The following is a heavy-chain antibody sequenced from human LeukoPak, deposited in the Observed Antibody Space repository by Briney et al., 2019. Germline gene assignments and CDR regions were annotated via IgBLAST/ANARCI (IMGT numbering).Heavy chain of an antibody. J-gene: IGHJ4*02. CDR1: GGTFSGYA. CDR2: IIPILGIA. Sequence: SVKVSCKASGGTFSGYAISWVRQAPGRGPEWMGRIIPILGIANYAQKFQGRVTITADKSTSTAYMELSSLRSEDTAVYYCARGVVVTAILEYWGQGTLVTVSS. D-gene: IGHD2-21*02. CDR3: ARGVVVTAILEY. V-gene: IGHV1-69*04.